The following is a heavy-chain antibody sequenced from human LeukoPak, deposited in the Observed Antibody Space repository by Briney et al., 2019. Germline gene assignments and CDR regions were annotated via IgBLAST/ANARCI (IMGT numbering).Heavy chain of an antibody. CDR1: GFTFDDNG. CDR2: IDWNGGST. CDR3: ARDRRGYSVFDY. J-gene: IGHJ4*01. Sequence: GGSLRLSCAASGFTFDDNGMTWVRQAPGKGLEWVSSIDWNGGSTGYADSVKGRFTIPRDNAKSSLYLQMNSLRAEDTALYYCARDRRGYSVFDYWGQGTLVTVSS. D-gene: IGHD2-21*01. V-gene: IGHV3-20*04.